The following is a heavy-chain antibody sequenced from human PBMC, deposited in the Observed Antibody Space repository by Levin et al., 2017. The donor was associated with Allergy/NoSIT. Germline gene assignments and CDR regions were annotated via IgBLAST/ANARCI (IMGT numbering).Heavy chain of an antibody. Sequence: GESLKISCEASGFNFRFYNINWVRQAPGKGLEWVSLVSSSGRYIDYADSVEGRFTVSRDDAKNSVYLQMNTLRVEDTAVYYCATGEGDSWGQGTLVTVSS. V-gene: IGHV3-21*01. CDR2: VSSSGRYI. J-gene: IGHJ4*02. CDR3: ATGEGDS. CDR1: GFNFRFYN.